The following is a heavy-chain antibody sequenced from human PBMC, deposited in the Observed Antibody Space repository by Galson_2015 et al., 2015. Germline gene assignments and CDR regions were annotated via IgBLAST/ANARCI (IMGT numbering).Heavy chain of an antibody. CDR2: IKQDGSEK. CDR3: ARDLGGLLWNSRWFDP. J-gene: IGHJ5*02. CDR1: GFTFSSYW. V-gene: IGHV3-7*03. D-gene: IGHD1-7*01. Sequence: SLRLSCAASGFTFSSYWMSWVRQAPGKGLEWVANIKQDGSEKYYVDSVKGRFTISRDNAKNSLYLQMNSLRAEDTAVYYCARDLGGLLWNSRWFDPWGQGTLVTVSS.